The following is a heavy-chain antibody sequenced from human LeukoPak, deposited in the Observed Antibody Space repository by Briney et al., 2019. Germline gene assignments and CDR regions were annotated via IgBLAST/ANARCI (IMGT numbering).Heavy chain of an antibody. V-gene: IGHV1-69*04. CDR2: IIPILGIA. D-gene: IGHD4-17*01. J-gene: IGHJ4*02. Sequence: SVKVSCKASGGTFSSYAISWVRQAPGQGLEWMGRIIPILGIANYAQKFQGRVTITADKSTSTAYMELSSLRSEVTAVYYCATTTVTTEFDYWGQGTLVTVSS. CDR3: ATTTVTTEFDY. CDR1: GGTFSSYA.